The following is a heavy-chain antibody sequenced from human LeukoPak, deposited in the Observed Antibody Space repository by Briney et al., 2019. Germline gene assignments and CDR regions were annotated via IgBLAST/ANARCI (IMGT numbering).Heavy chain of an antibody. CDR3: VREPLGDYGGNTDAFDI. CDR2: INTDGTSS. CDR1: GFTFSRYW. J-gene: IGHJ3*02. V-gene: IGHV3-74*01. Sequence: GGSLRLSCAASGFTFSRYWMHWVRQAPGKGLVWVSRINTDGTSSNYADFVKGRFTISRDNSKNTLYLQMNSLRAEDTAVYYCVREPLGDYGGNTDAFDIWGQGTMGTVSS. D-gene: IGHD4-23*01.